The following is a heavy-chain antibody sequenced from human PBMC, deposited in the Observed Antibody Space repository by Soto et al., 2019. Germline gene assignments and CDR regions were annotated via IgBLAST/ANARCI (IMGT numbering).Heavy chain of an antibody. J-gene: IGHJ6*02. V-gene: IGHV3-21*01. Sequence: EVQLVESGGGLVKPGGSLRLSCAASGFTFSSYSMNWVRQAPGKGLEWVSSISSSSSHIYYADSVKGRFTISRDNAKNSLYLQMNSLRAEDTAVYYCARVNARESTYEVFYYYGMDVWGQGTTVTVSS. CDR3: ARVNARESTYEVFYYYGMDV. D-gene: IGHD5-12*01. CDR2: ISSSSSHI. CDR1: GFTFSSYS.